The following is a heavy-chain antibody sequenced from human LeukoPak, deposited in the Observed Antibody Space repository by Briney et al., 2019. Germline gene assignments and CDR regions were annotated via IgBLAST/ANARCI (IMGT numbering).Heavy chain of an antibody. J-gene: IGHJ4*02. CDR3: ARVGRNYDSSGYYYGHYYFDY. CDR2: INHSGST. CDR1: GGSFSGYY. V-gene: IGHV4-34*01. Sequence: SETLSLTCAVYGGSFSGYYWSWIRQPPGKGLEWIGEINHSGSTNYNPSLKSRVTISVDTSKNQFSLKLSSVTAADTAVYYCARVGRNYDSSGYYYGHYYFDYWGQGTLVTVSS. D-gene: IGHD3-22*01.